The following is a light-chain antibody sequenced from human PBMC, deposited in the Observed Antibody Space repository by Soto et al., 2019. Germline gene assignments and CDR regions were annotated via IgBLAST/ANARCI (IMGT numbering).Light chain of an antibody. CDR3: QQYNDNWT. V-gene: IGKV1-5*03. CDR2: KAS. J-gene: IGKJ1*01. CDR1: QSISSW. Sequence: DIQMTQSPSTLSASVGDRVTITCRASQSISSWLAWYQQKPGTAPKLLIYKASTLQSGVPSRFSGSGSGTEFTLTISSLQPADSATYYCQQYNDNWTFGQGTKVEIK.